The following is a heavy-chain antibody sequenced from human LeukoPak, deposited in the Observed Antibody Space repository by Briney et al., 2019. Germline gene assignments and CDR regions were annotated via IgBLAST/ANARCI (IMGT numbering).Heavy chain of an antibody. Sequence: GGSLRLSCAASGFTFSSYAMHWVRQAPGKGLEWVAVISYDGSNKYYADSVKGRFTISRDNAKNTLYLQMNSLRAEDTAVYYCASPVGAYYYYYGMDVWGQGTTVTVSS. J-gene: IGHJ6*02. CDR3: ASPVGAYYYYYGMDV. V-gene: IGHV3-30-3*01. D-gene: IGHD1-26*01. CDR2: ISYDGSNK. CDR1: GFTFSSYA.